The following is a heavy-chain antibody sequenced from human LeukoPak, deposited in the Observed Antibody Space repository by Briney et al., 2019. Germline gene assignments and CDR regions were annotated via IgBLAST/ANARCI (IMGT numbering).Heavy chain of an antibody. Sequence: SGPTLVNPTQTLTLTCTFSGFSLSTSGVGVGWIRQPPGKALEWLALIYWNDDKRYSPSLKGRLTITKDTSKNQVVLTMTNMDPVDTATYYCERIYYDFWSGYYIDYWGQGTLVTVSS. CDR3: ERIYYDFWSGYYIDY. J-gene: IGHJ4*02. V-gene: IGHV2-5*01. D-gene: IGHD3-3*01. CDR1: GFSLSTSGVG. CDR2: IYWNDDK.